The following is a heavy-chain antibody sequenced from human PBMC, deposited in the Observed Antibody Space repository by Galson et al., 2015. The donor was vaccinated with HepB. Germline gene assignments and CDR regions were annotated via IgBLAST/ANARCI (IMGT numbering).Heavy chain of an antibody. CDR3: ARINWGSGQSN. J-gene: IGHJ4*02. D-gene: IGHD7-27*01. CDR1: GGSISSSSYY. Sequence: SETLSLTCTVSGGSISSSSYYWGWIRQPPGKGLEWIGSIYYSGSTYYNPSLKSRVTISVDTSKNQFSLKLSSVTAADTAVYYCARINWGSGQSNWGQGTLVTVSS. V-gene: IGHV4-39*01. CDR2: IYYSGST.